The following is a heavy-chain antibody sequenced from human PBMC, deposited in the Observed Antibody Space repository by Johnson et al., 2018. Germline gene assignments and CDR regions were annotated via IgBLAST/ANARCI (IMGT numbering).Heavy chain of an antibody. D-gene: IGHD3-22*01. J-gene: IGHJ3*02. CDR2: ISYDGSNK. CDR3: ARVRRIVVVDDAFDI. Sequence: QVQLVQSGGGVVQPGRSLRLSCAASGFTFSSYGMHWVRQAPGKGLEWVAVISYDGSNKYYADSVKGRFTVSRDNSKNTLYLQMNSLIAEDTTVYYCARVRRIVVVDDAFDIWGQGTRVTVSA. CDR1: GFTFSSYG. V-gene: IGHV3-30*03.